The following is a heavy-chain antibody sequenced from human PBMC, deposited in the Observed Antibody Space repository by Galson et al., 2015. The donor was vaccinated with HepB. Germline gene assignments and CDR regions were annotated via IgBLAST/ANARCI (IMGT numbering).Heavy chain of an antibody. D-gene: IGHD2-2*02. CDR3: ASHLDIVVVPAAIDYYYYYYGMDV. J-gene: IGHJ6*02. CDR1: GFTFSSYS. CDR2: ISSSSSYI. V-gene: IGHV3-21*01. Sequence: SLRLSCAASGFTFSSYSMNWVRQAPGKGLEWVSSISSSSSYIYYADSVKGRFTISRDNAKNSLYLQMNSLRAEDTAVYYCASHLDIVVVPAAIDYYYYYYGMDVWGQGTTVTVSS.